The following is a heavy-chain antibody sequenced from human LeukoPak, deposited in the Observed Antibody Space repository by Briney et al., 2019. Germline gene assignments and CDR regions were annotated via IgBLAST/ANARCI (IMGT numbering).Heavy chain of an antibody. CDR2: IYYSGST. D-gene: IGHD4-11*01. V-gene: IGHV4-39*07. J-gene: IGHJ6*04. Sequence: ASETLSLTCTVSGGSISSSSYYWGWIRQPPGKGLEWIGSIYYSGSTYYNPSLKSRVTISVDTSKNQFSLKLSSVTAADTAVYYCARAPIYSPNRGFHIVWGKGTTVTVSS. CDR3: ARAPIYSPNRGFHIV. CDR1: GGSISSSSYY.